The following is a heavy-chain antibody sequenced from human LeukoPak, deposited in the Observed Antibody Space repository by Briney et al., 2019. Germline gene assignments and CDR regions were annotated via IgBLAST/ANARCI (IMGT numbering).Heavy chain of an antibody. Sequence: PGGSLRLSCAASGFTFSTYWMNWVRQAPGKGLVWVSRVNNDGSSTSYADSGKGRFTISRDNTKNTLYLQMNSLRAEDTAVYYCARDLNDLLQNYRSTWYPADYWGQGTLVTVSS. CDR1: GFTFSTYW. CDR3: ARDLNDLLQNYRSTWYPADY. D-gene: IGHD6-13*01. J-gene: IGHJ4*02. V-gene: IGHV3-74*01. CDR2: VNNDGSST.